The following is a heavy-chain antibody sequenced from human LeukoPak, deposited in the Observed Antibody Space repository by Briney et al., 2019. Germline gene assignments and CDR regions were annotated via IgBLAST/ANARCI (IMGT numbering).Heavy chain of an antibody. CDR3: AKAATWSYDSSGYNA. CDR2: IKEDGSEK. V-gene: IGHV3-7*01. J-gene: IGHJ5*02. CDR1: GFRFSSYW. D-gene: IGHD3-22*01. Sequence: GGSLRLSCAVSGFRFSSYWMSWVRQAPGKGLEWVANIKEDGSEKNFVDSVKGRFTISRDNAKNLLYLQMNRLRVEDTAVYYCAKAATWSYDSSGYNAWGQGALVTVSS.